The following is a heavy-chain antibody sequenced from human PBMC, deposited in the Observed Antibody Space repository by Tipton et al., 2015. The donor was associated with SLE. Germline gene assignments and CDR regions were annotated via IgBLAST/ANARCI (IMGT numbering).Heavy chain of an antibody. CDR1: GFTFSSYE. CDR3: ASEVYSSGWSRDAFDI. CDR2: ISSSGSTI. J-gene: IGHJ3*02. Sequence: GSLRLSCAASGFTFSSYEMNWVRQAPGKGLEWVSYISSSGSTIYYADSVKGRFTISRDNAKNSLYLQMNSLRAEDTAVYYCASEVYSSGWSRDAFDIWGQGTMVTVSS. V-gene: IGHV3-48*03. D-gene: IGHD6-19*01.